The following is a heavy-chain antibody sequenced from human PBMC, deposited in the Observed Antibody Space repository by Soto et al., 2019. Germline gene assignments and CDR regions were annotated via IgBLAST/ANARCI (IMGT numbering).Heavy chain of an antibody. Sequence: GGSLRLSCAASGFTFSSYSMNWVRQAPGKGLEWVSYISSSSSTIYYADSVKGRFTISRDNAKNSLYLQMNSLRDEDTAVYYCAREDYGDYLRGMDVWGQGTTVTVSS. CDR2: ISSSSSTI. CDR1: GFTFSSYS. V-gene: IGHV3-48*02. J-gene: IGHJ6*02. CDR3: AREDYGDYLRGMDV. D-gene: IGHD4-17*01.